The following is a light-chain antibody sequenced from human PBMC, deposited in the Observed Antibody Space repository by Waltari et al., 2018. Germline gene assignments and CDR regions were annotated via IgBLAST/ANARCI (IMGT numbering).Light chain of an antibody. CDR1: QGIRKF. J-gene: IGKJ4*01. V-gene: IGKV1-16*01. CDR2: GAS. Sequence: DIQMTQSPSSLAASGGDRVPITCRASQGIRKFLAWFRQKPGNAPESLIYGASSLQSGVPSRFSGSGSGTDFTLTISSLQPEDFASYYCQQYKTFPLTFGGGTK. CDR3: QQYKTFPLT.